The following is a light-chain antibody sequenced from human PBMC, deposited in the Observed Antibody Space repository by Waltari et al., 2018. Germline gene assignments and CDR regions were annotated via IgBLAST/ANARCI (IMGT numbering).Light chain of an antibody. Sequence: ESVLTQPPGTLSVSPVERATLSCRASASVSTDLAWYQQKLGQAPRLLISNASKRAIGIPARFSGSGSGTDFTLTISILAPEDFAVYYFQQRPNWRFGRGTKVEMK. J-gene: IGKJ1*01. CDR1: ASVSTD. CDR3: QQRPNWR. V-gene: IGKV3-11*01. CDR2: NAS.